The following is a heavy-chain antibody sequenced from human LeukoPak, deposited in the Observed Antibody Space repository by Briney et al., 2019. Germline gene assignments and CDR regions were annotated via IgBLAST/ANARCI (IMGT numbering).Heavy chain of an antibody. CDR3: ARGGYSGYDLLDY. D-gene: IGHD5-12*01. Sequence: GASVKVSCKTSGYIFTHYYLHWVRQAPGQRPEWMGWINPNNGDTNYAQKFQGRATMTKDTSISTAYMELSRLRSDDTAVYYCARGGYSGYDLLDYWGQGTLVTVSS. CDR1: GYIFTHYY. V-gene: IGHV1-2*02. J-gene: IGHJ4*02. CDR2: INPNNGDT.